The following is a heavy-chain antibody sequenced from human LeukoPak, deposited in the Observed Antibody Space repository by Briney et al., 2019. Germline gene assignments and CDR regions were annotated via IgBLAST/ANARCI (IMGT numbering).Heavy chain of an antibody. Sequence: GGSLRLSCSTSGFTFKNHAMGWVRQGPGTGREWVSGISGPGASTSYADSVKGRFIISRDNSKNTLYLQMDGLRGEDTAVYFCAKGAKLWKTSYFDSWGQGTLVTVSS. CDR2: ISGPGAST. J-gene: IGHJ4*02. CDR1: GFTFKNHA. V-gene: IGHV3-23*01. D-gene: IGHD5-18*01. CDR3: AKGAKLWKTSYFDS.